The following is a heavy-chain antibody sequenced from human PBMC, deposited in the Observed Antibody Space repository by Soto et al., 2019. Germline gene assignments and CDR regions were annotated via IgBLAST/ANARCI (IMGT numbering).Heavy chain of an antibody. CDR2: IYSSGTT. V-gene: IGHV4-4*07. D-gene: IGHD2-21*02. CDR1: GASITSYY. J-gene: IGHJ4*02. CDR3: ARGPYCGGDCYFDY. Sequence: KPSETLSLTCTVSGASITSYYWSWIRQPAGQGLEWIGRIYSSGTTNYNPSLNSRVTMSVDTSKNQFSLKLSSVTAADTAVYYCARGPYCGGDCYFDYWGQGTLVTVSS.